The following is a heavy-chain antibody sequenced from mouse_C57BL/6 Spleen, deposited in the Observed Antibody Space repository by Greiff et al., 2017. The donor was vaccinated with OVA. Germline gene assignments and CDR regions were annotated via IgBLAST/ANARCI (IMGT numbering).Heavy chain of an antibody. J-gene: IGHJ4*01. CDR1: GYTFTSYW. Sequence: QVQLKQPGTELVKPGASVKLSCKASGYTFTSYWMHWVKQRPGQGLEWIGNINPSNGGTNYNEKFKSKATLTVDKSSSTAYMQLSSLTSEDSAVYYCARSADYGSSYDYAMDYWGQGTSVTVSS. CDR2: INPSNGGT. D-gene: IGHD1-1*01. V-gene: IGHV1-53*01. CDR3: ARSADYGSSYDYAMDY.